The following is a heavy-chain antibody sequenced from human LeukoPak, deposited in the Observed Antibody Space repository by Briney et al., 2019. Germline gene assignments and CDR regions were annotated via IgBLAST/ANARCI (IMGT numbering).Heavy chain of an antibody. CDR1: GYTLTELS. CDR3: ATFYGSGSYYNVGWFDP. J-gene: IGHJ5*02. D-gene: IGHD3-10*01. V-gene: IGHV1-24*01. Sequence: GASVKVSCKVSGYTLTELSMHWVRQAPGKGLEWMGGFDPEDGETIYAQKFQGRVTMTEDTSTDTAYMELSSLRSEDTAVYYCATFYGSGSYYNVGWFDPWGQGARVTVSS. CDR2: FDPEDGET.